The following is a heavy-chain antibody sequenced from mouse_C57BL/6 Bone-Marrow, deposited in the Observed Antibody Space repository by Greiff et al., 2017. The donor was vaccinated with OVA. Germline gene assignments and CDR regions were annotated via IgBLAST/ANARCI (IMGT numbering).Heavy chain of an antibody. D-gene: IGHD3-1*01. V-gene: IGHV5-9-1*02. Sequence: EVNVVESGAGLVKPGGSLKLSCAASGFTFSSYAMSWVRQTPEKRLEWVAYISSGGDYIYYADTVKGRCTISRDNARNTLYLQMSSLKSEDTAMYYDSGLLGAMADWGQGTSATVTS. CDR3: SGLLGAMAD. CDR1: GFTFSSYA. J-gene: IGHJ4*01. CDR2: ISSGGDYI.